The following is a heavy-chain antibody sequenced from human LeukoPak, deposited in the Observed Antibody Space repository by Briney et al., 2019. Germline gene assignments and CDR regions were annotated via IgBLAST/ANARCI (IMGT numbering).Heavy chain of an antibody. CDR2: ISDSGGIT. Sequence: HSGGSLRLSCAASGFTFSNYAMSSVRQAPGKGLELVSTISDSGGITYYADSVKGRFTISRDNSKKTLYLQRSRLRAEDTAIHYCAKVPYSDYGSGRPPFMDVWGQGTTVAVSS. CDR3: AKVPYSDYGSGRPPFMDV. J-gene: IGHJ6*02. CDR1: GFTFSNYA. D-gene: IGHD3-10*01. V-gene: IGHV3-23*01.